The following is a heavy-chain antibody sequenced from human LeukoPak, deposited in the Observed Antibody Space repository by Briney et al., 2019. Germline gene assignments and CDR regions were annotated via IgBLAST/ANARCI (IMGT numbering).Heavy chain of an antibody. D-gene: IGHD6-13*01. V-gene: IGHV3-23*01. CDR2: IGGSSGST. Sequence: GGSLRLSCAASGFTFSSYAMRWVRQAPGKGLEWVSSIGGSSGSTYYADSVKGRFTNSRDNSKNTLYLQMNSLRAEDTAVYYCAKGVSSPLYYYDYWGQGTLVTVSS. CDR3: AKGVSSPLYYYDY. J-gene: IGHJ4*02. CDR1: GFTFSSYA.